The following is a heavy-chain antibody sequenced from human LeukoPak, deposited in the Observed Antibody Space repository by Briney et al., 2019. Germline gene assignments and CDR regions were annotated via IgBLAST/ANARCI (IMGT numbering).Heavy chain of an antibody. Sequence: SETLSLTCTVSGGSISTSHYYWGWIRQPPGKGLEWIGSIYYSGSSYYNPSLKSRVTMSVDTSKNHFSLKLSSVTATDTAVYYCATTRSGYSHRRYSWGQGTLVTVSS. CDR3: ATTRSGYSHRRYS. CDR2: IYYSGSS. J-gene: IGHJ4*02. D-gene: IGHD3-22*01. V-gene: IGHV4-39*02. CDR1: GGSISTSHYY.